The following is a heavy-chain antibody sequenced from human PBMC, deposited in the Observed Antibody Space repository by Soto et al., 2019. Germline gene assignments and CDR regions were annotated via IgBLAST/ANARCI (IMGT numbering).Heavy chain of an antibody. CDR1: GYTFTNYG. Sequence: ASVKVSFKASGYTFTNYGVGWVRQAPGQGLEWVGWIGPHSENTNYAQKLQGRVTMTTDTSTTTAYMELRSLTSDDTAVYYCARTCSGANCYFIYWGQGTLVTVSS. CDR3: ARTCSGANCYFIY. V-gene: IGHV1-18*04. D-gene: IGHD2-15*01. CDR2: IGPHSENT. J-gene: IGHJ4*02.